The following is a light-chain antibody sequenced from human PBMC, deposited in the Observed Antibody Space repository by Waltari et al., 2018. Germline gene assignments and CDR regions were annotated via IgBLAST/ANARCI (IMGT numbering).Light chain of an antibody. Sequence: DIVMTQSPDSLAVSLGETATINCKSSQTVLYSSDNNNYLAWYQQKLGQPPKLLIYWASTRAFGVPARFSGSGSGTDFTLTISSLQAEDVAVYYCQQYYDTPRTFGQGTRVEIK. J-gene: IGKJ1*01. CDR3: QQYYDTPRT. V-gene: IGKV4-1*01. CDR1: QTVLYSSDNNNY. CDR2: WAS.